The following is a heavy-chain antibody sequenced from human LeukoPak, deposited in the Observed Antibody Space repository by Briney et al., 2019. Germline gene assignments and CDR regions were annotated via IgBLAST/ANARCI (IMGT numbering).Heavy chain of an antibody. CDR3: ARAAVAGIPPDY. Sequence: ASVKVSCKASGYTFTSYYMYWVRQAPGQGLEWMGMIDPSGGHTSCAQKFQGRVTMTRDTSTSTVYMELSSLRSEDTAVYYCARAAVAGIPPDYWGQGTLVTVSS. V-gene: IGHV1-46*01. CDR1: GYTFTSYY. J-gene: IGHJ4*02. CDR2: IDPSGGHT. D-gene: IGHD6-19*01.